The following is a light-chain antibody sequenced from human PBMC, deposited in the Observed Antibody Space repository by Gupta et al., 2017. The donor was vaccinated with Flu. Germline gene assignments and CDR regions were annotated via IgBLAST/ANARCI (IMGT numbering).Light chain of an antibody. CDR3: HQYVSSHG. J-gene: IGKJ1*01. CDR2: GAS. V-gene: IGKV3-20*01. CDR1: QTVSSPY. Sequence: EIVLTQSPGTLSLSPGERATLSCRASQTVSSPYLAWYQWKPGQAPRLLIYGASNRAIGIPDRFGGSGSGTDFTLTMSRLEPEDFAVYYCHQYVSSHGFGQGTKVEIK.